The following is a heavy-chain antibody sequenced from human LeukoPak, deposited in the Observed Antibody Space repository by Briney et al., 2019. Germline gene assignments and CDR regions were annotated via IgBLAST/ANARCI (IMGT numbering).Heavy chain of an antibody. D-gene: IGHD2-2*01. Sequence: GGSPGLSCAASGFTFSSYAMGWVRQAPGKGLEWVSALSGGGGGTYYADSVKGRFTISRDNSKNTLYLQMNSLRAEDTAVYYCAKDSDIVVVPALTYDHWGQGTLVIVCS. CDR2: LSGGGGGT. J-gene: IGHJ4*02. CDR1: GFTFSSYA. V-gene: IGHV3-23*01. CDR3: AKDSDIVVVPALTYDH.